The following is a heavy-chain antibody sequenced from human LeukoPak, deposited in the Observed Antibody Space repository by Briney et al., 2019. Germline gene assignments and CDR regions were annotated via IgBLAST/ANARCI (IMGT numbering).Heavy chain of an antibody. CDR3: ARDRGGTSGNWFDP. D-gene: IGHD3-16*01. CDR2: IIPIFGTA. Sequence: AVKISCKASGGTFSSYAISWVRQAPGQGLEWMGGIIPIFGTANYAQKFQGRVTITADESTSTAYMELSSLRSEDTAVYYCARDRGGTSGNWFDPWGQGTLVTVSS. V-gene: IGHV1-69*01. J-gene: IGHJ5*02. CDR1: GGTFSSYA.